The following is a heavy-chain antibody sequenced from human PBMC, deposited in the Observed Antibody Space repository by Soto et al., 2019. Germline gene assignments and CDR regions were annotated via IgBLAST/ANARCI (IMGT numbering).Heavy chain of an antibody. CDR2: ISTYNDKT. D-gene: IGHD3-16*02. CDR3: ARDDDYVWGSYRP. J-gene: IGHJ4*02. Sequence: ASVKVSRKASGYTFTTHTISWVRQAPGQGLEWMGWISTYNDKTNYAQRFQDRVTLTADRSTSTAYMELRSLGSDDTATYYCARDDDYVWGSYRPWGQGTLVTVSS. CDR1: GYTFTTHT. V-gene: IGHV1-18*04.